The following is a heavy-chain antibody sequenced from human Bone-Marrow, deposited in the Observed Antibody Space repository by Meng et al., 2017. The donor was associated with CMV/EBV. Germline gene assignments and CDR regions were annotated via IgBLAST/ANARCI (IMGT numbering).Heavy chain of an antibody. CDR1: GFTFSSFW. J-gene: IGHJ4*02. CDR2: IKEDGSDK. Sequence: GESLKISCAASGFTFSSFWMSWVRQAPGKGLEWVANIKEDGSDKNYVDSVKGRFTISRDNAKNSLHLQMNSLRGEDTAVYYCATERLWGATALDYWGQGTLVTVPS. CDR3: ATERLWGATALDY. D-gene: IGHD1-26*01. V-gene: IGHV3-7*01.